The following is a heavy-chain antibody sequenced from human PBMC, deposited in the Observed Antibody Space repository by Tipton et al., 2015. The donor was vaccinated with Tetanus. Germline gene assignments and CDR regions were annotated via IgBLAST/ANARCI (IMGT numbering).Heavy chain of an antibody. CDR1: GFTFSTYG. CDR3: GRPYSTSSYVSDH. D-gene: IGHD6-6*01. Sequence: SLRLSCAASGFTFSTYGIHWVRQAPGKGLEWVSLISYDGINIHYGDSVKGRFTISRGNSKNTLYLQMNSLRVEDTAVYYCGRPYSTSSYVSDHWGQGTLVTVSS. CDR2: ISYDGINI. V-gene: IGHV3-30*03. J-gene: IGHJ4*02.